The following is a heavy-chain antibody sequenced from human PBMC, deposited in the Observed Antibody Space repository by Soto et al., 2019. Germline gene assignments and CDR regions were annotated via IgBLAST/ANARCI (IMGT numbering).Heavy chain of an antibody. CDR3: ARAQRINLVLDAFDI. CDR1: GFTFSDHY. Sequence: GGSLRLSCAASGFTFSDHYMDWVRQAPGKGLEWVGRTRNKANSYTTEYAASVKGRFTISRDDSKNSLYLQMNSLKTEDTAVYYCARAQRINLVLDAFDIWGQGTMVTVSS. J-gene: IGHJ3*02. V-gene: IGHV3-72*01. CDR2: TRNKANSYTT. D-gene: IGHD2-8*02.